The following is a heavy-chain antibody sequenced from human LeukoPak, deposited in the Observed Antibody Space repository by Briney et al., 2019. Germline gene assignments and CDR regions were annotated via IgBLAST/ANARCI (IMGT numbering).Heavy chain of an antibody. D-gene: IGHD6-13*01. Sequence: ASVKVSCKASGYTFTSYDINWVRQATGQGLEWMGWMNPNSGNTGYAQKFQGRVTMTRNTSISTAYMELSSLRSEDTAVYYCARSGGSSWLNYYYYYYMDVWGKGTTVTISS. CDR1: GYTFTSYD. J-gene: IGHJ6*03. CDR3: ARSGGSSWLNYYYYYYMDV. V-gene: IGHV1-8*01. CDR2: MNPNSGNT.